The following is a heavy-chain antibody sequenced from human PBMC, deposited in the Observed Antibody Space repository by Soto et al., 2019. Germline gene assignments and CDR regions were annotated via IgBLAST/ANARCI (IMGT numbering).Heavy chain of an antibody. CDR3: ARALVVRGVITFAY. Sequence: SETLSLTCAISGDSVSSNSAAWNWIRQSPSRGLEWLGRTYYRSKWYNDYAVSVKSRITINPDTSRNQFSLQLNSVTPEDTAVYYCARALVVRGVITFAYWGQGTLVTVSS. CDR1: GDSVSSNSAA. J-gene: IGHJ4*02. D-gene: IGHD3-10*01. V-gene: IGHV6-1*01. CDR2: TYYRSKWYN.